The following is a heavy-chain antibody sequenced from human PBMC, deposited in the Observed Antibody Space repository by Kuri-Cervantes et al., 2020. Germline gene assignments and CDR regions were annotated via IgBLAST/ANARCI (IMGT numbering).Heavy chain of an antibody. CDR1: GFTFSSYA. V-gene: IGHV3-23*01. CDR3: TRDISPGGADV. Sequence: LSLTCAASGFTFSSYAMSWVRQAPGKGLEWVSAISGSGGSTYYADSVKGRFTISRDNSKNTLYLQMNSLRAEDTAVYYRTRDISPGGADVWGQGTTVTVSS. D-gene: IGHD3-10*01. CDR2: ISGSGGST. J-gene: IGHJ6*02.